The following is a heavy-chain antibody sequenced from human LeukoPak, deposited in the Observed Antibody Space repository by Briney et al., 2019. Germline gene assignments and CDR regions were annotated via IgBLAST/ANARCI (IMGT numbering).Heavy chain of an antibody. CDR2: IYYSGST. J-gene: IGHJ4*02. CDR1: GGSISSSSYY. V-gene: IGHV4-39*07. D-gene: IGHD3-16*02. Sequence: SETLSLTCTVSGGSISSSSYYWGWIRQPPGKGLEWIGSIYYSGSTYYNPSLKSRVTISVDTSKNQFSLKLSSVTAADTAVYYCASLYYDYVWGSYRYDYWGQGTLVTASS. CDR3: ASLYYDYVWGSYRYDY.